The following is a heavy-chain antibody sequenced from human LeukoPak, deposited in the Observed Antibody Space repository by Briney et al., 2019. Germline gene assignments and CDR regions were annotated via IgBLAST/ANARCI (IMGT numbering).Heavy chain of an antibody. Sequence: SETLSLTCTVSGGSISSGGYYWSWIRQPAGKGLEWIGRMYTSGNTNYNPSLKSRATISVDTSKNQFSLELSSVTAADTAVYYCARDRGNTVTSIDYWGQGTLVTVSS. CDR2: MYTSGNT. D-gene: IGHD4-17*01. CDR3: ARDRGNTVTSIDY. CDR1: GGSISSGGYY. J-gene: IGHJ4*02. V-gene: IGHV4-61*02.